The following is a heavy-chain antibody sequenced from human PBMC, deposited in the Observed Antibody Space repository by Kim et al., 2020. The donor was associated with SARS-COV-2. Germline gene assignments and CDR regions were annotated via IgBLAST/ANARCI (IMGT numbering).Heavy chain of an antibody. CDR3: ARTRTWLQPFDF. D-gene: IGHD6-19*01. Sequence: ASVKVSCKASGYTFSTYDINWVRQAPGQGLEWLAWMNPKSGNTGFAQKFQGSVTLTRNTASSTAYTELRGLRSDDTAIYYCARTRTWLQPFDFWGQGTLVTV. CDR2: MNPKSGNT. V-gene: IGHV1-8*01. J-gene: IGHJ4*02. CDR1: GYTFSTYD.